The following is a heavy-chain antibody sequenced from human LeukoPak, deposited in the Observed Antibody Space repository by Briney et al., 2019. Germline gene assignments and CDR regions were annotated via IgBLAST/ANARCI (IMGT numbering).Heavy chain of an antibody. CDR3: AELGITMIGGV. D-gene: IGHD3-10*02. Sequence: PGGSLRLSCAASGFPPSSYAMSWVRQVPGKGLEWVSATSSSDDGTYHADSVRGRFTIYRDNFRNTLYLQMNSLRAEDTAVYYCAELGITMIGGVWGKGTTVTISS. J-gene: IGHJ6*04. CDR1: GFPPSSYA. CDR2: TSSSDDGT. V-gene: IGHV3-23*01.